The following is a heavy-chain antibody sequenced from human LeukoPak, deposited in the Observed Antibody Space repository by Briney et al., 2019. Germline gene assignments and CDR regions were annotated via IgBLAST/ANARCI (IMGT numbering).Heavy chain of an antibody. J-gene: IGHJ4*02. CDR1: GFTFDDYA. CDR3: AKAGRSGSYYDY. Sequence: GRSLRLSCAASGFTFDDYAMPWVRHAPGKGLEGVSGISWNSGSIGYADSVKGRFTISRDNAKNSLYLQMNSLRAEDTALYYCAKAGRSGSYYDYWGQGTLVTVSS. V-gene: IGHV3-9*01. CDR2: ISWNSGSI. D-gene: IGHD1-26*01.